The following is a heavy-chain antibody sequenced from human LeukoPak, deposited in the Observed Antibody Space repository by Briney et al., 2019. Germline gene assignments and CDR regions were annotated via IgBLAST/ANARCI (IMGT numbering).Heavy chain of an antibody. CDR1: GGSTSSYY. CDR2: IYYSGST. V-gene: IGHV4-59*01. J-gene: IGHJ4*02. D-gene: IGHD3-22*01. Sequence: SETLSLTCTVSGGSTSSYYWSWIRQPPGKGLEWIGYIYYSGSTNYNPSLKSRVTISVDTSKNQFSLKLSSVTAADTALYYCARSYDTSGYYYYFDYWGQGTLVTVSS. CDR3: ARSYDTSGYYYYFDY.